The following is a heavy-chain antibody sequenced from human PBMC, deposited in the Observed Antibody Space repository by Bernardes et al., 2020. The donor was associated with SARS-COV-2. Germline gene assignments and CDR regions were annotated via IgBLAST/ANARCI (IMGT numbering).Heavy chain of an antibody. V-gene: IGHV1-24*01. D-gene: IGHD3-10*01. CDR3: ATATGGGSGSHKNYYYYYGMDV. J-gene: IGHJ6*02. CDR2: FDPEDGET. CDR1: GYTLAELS. Sequence: APVKVCWKVSGYTLAELSMHWVRQAPGKGLEWMGGFDPEDGETIYAQKFQGRVTMTEDTSTDTAYMELSSLRSEDTAVYYCATATGGGSGSHKNYYYYYGMDVWGQGTTVTVSS.